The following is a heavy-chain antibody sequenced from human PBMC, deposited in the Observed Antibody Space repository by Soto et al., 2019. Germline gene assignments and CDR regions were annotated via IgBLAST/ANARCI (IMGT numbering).Heavy chain of an antibody. V-gene: IGHV3-23*01. CDR2: ISGSGGST. D-gene: IGHD1-26*01. CDR1: GFTFSSYA. J-gene: IGHJ4*02. Sequence: EVQLLESGGGLVQPGGSLRLSCAASGFTFSSYAMSWVRQAPGKGLELVSAISGSGGSTYYADSVKGRFTISRDNSKNTPYLQMNSLRAEDTAVYYCAKDIGGGNIAYIVGATCFDYWGQGTLVTVSS. CDR3: AKDIGGGNIAYIVGATCFDY.